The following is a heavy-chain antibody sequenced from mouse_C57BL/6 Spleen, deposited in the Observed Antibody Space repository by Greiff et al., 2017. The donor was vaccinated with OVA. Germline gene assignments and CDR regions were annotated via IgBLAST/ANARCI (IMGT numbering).Heavy chain of an antibody. V-gene: IGHV1-72*01. D-gene: IGHD2-1*01. CDR3: ARTEGQLPDPSYAKDY. CDR2: IDPNSGGT. CDR1: GYTFTSYW. J-gene: IGHJ4*01. Sequence: QVQLQQPGAELVKPGASVKLSCKASGYTFTSYWMHWVKQRPGRGLEWIGRIDPNSGGTDYNEKFKGKATLTVDKPSSTAYMQLRSLTSEDSAVDYCARTEGQLPDPSYAKDYWGQGTSVTVSS.